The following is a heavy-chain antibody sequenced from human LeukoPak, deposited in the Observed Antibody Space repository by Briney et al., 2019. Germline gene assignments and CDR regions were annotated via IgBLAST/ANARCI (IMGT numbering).Heavy chain of an antibody. Sequence: SETLSLTCTVSGGSISSYYWSWIRQHPGKGLEWIGYIYYSGSTFYNPSLKSRVTMSVDTSKNQFSLKLSSVTAADTAVYYCARSDYFDRSGSRVAFDIWGQGTMVTVS. V-gene: IGHV4-59*06. CDR2: IYYSGST. J-gene: IGHJ3*02. D-gene: IGHD3-22*01. CDR3: ARSDYFDRSGSRVAFDI. CDR1: GGSISSYY.